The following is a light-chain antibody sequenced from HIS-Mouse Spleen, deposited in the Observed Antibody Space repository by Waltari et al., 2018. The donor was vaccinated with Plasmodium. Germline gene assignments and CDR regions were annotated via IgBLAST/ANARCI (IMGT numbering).Light chain of an antibody. CDR2: GAS. CDR3: QQYNNWSFT. CDR1: QSVSSN. J-gene: IGKJ3*01. Sequence: EIVMTQSPATRSVSPGERAPLSCRASQSVSSNLAWYQQKPGQAPRLLIYGASTSATGIPARFSGSGSGTEFTLTISSLQSEDFAVYYCQQYNNWSFTFGPGTKVDIK. V-gene: IGKV3-15*01.